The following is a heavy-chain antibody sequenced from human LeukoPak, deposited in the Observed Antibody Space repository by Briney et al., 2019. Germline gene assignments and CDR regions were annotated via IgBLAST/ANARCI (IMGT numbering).Heavy chain of an antibody. CDR2: MYDGGAT. V-gene: IGHV3-53*01. CDR3: AGDKTTGGWYEFDY. D-gene: IGHD6-19*01. Sequence: GSLRLSCAVSGFTVSGDYMSWVRQAPGKGLEWVSVMYDGGATYYADSVKGRFTISRDNSKNTLYLQMNSLRAEDTAVYYCAGDKTTGGWYEFDYWGQGTLVTVSS. CDR1: GFTVSGDY. J-gene: IGHJ4*02.